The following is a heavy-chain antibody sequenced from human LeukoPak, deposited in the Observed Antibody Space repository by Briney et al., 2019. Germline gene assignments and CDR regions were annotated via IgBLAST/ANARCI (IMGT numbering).Heavy chain of an antibody. Sequence: GGSLRLSCAGSGFTFANYAMRWVRQTPGKGLEWVSGISCNSGNIAYADPVEGRFTISRDNAKNSLSLQMNSLSDEDTAVYYCAKDAYGGATFFYYMDVWGKGTTVTVSS. CDR1: GFTFANYA. CDR3: AKDAYGGATFFYYMDV. CDR2: ISCNSGNI. D-gene: IGHD2/OR15-2a*01. V-gene: IGHV3-9*01. J-gene: IGHJ6*03.